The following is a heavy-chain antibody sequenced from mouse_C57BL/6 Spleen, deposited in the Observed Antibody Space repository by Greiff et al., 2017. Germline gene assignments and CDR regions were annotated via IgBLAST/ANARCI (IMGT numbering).Heavy chain of an antibody. Sequence: QVQLQQPGAELVKPGASVKLSCKASGYTFTSYWMHWVKQRPGRGLEWIGRIDPNSGGTKYNEKFKSKATLTVDKPSSTAYMQLSSLTSDDSAVYYCARWAATLNFDYWGQGTTLTVSS. CDR1: GYTFTSYW. CDR3: ARWAATLNFDY. D-gene: IGHD1-2*01. V-gene: IGHV1-72*01. CDR2: IDPNSGGT. J-gene: IGHJ2*01.